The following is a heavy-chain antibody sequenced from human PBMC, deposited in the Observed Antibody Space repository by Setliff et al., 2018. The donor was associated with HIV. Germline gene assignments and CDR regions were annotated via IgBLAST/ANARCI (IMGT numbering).Heavy chain of an antibody. D-gene: IGHD7-27*01. Sequence: ASVKVSCKSSGYTFTDYFIHWVRQAPGQGLEWMGWISPHNGDTTIPQRFQGRVTMTTDTSINTAYMELRGLRSDDTAVYYCARQLSNSLESWGQGTLVTVSS. V-gene: IGHV1-2*02. CDR3: ARQLSNSLES. CDR1: GYTFTDYF. CDR2: ISPHNGDT. J-gene: IGHJ4*02.